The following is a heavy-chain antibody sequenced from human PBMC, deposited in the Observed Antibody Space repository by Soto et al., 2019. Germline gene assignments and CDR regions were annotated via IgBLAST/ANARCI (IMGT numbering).Heavy chain of an antibody. D-gene: IGHD3-9*01. V-gene: IGHV3-23*01. Sequence: PGGSLRLSCAASGFTFSNHVMRWVRQAPGKGPEWVSSTNSRGGSTYYADSVKGRFTISRDNSRNTLYLQMNSLRAEDTAVYYCAKDSDRLTGSALWGQGTLVTVSS. CDR2: TNSRGGST. CDR3: AKDSDRLTGSAL. J-gene: IGHJ4*02. CDR1: GFTFSNHV.